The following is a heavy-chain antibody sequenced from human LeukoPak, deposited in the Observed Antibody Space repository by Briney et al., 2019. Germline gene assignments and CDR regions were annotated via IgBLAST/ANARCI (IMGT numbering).Heavy chain of an antibody. Sequence: SETLSLTCTVSGGSISSSSYYWGWIRQPPGKGLEWIGSIYYSGSTYYNPSLKSRVTISVDTSKNQFSLKLCSVTAADTAVYYCARRTDYYDSSGYYYNFDYWGQGTLVTVSS. D-gene: IGHD3-22*01. CDR2: IYYSGST. CDR1: GGSISSSSYY. CDR3: ARRTDYYDSSGYYYNFDY. V-gene: IGHV4-39*01. J-gene: IGHJ4*02.